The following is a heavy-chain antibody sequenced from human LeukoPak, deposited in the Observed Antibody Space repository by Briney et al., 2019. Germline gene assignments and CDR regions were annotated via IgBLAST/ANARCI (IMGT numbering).Heavy chain of an antibody. Sequence: SETLSLTCTVSGGSISSYYWSWIRQPPGKGLEWIGYIYYSGSTNYNPSLKSRVTISVDTFKNQFSLKLSSVTAADTAVYYCARLLGYYDFWSGYYYYYGMDVWGQGTTVTVSS. D-gene: IGHD3-3*01. CDR1: GGSISSYY. CDR2: IYYSGST. CDR3: ARLLGYYDFWSGYYYYYGMDV. V-gene: IGHV4-59*08. J-gene: IGHJ6*02.